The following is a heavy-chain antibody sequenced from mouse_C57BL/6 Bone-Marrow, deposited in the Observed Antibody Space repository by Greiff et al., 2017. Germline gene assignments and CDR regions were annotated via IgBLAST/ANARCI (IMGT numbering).Heavy chain of an antibody. CDR2: IDPSDSYT. J-gene: IGHJ3*01. CDR1: GYTFTSSW. Sequence: QVQLQQPGAELVMPGASVKLSCKASGYTFTSSWMHWVKQRPGQGLEWIGEIDPSDSYTNYNQKFKGKSTLTVDKSSSTAYMQLSSLTSEDSAVYFCARMGRVAYWGQGTLVTVSA. CDR3: ARMGRVAY. V-gene: IGHV1-69*01. D-gene: IGHD4-1*01.